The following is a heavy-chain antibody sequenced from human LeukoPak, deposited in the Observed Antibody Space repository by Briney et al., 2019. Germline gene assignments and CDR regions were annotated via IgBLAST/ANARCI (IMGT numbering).Heavy chain of an antibody. CDR3: ARSPGYSSGMAYFQH. CDR2: TYYRSKWYN. CDR1: GDSVSSNSAA. V-gene: IGHV6-1*01. Sequence: SQTLSLTCAISGDSVSSNSAAWNWIRQSPSRGLEWLGRTYYRSKWYNDYAVSVKSRITINPDTSKNQFSLKLSSVTAADTAVYYCARSPGYSSGMAYFQHWGQGTLVTVSS. D-gene: IGHD6-19*01. J-gene: IGHJ1*01.